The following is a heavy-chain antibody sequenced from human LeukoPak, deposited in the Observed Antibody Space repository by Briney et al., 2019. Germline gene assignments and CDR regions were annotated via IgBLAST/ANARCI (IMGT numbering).Heavy chain of an antibody. CDR1: GFTFSSFS. CDR2: ISGSGGAT. Sequence: GGSLRLSCAASGFTFSSFSMTWVRQAPGKGLEWVSVISGSGGATYYADSVKGRFTISRDNSKNTLYLQMNSLGAEDTAVYYCAKATVTHLIDYWGQGTLVTVSS. V-gene: IGHV3-23*01. D-gene: IGHD4-17*01. J-gene: IGHJ4*02. CDR3: AKATVTHLIDY.